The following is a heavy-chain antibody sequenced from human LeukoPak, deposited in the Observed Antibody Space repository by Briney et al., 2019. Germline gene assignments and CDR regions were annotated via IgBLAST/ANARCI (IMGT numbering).Heavy chain of an antibody. CDR3: ARDGTTVTHDAFDI. D-gene: IGHD4-11*01. V-gene: IGHV3-48*01. CDR1: GFTFSSYS. J-gene: IGHJ3*02. CDR2: ISSSSSTI. Sequence: GGSLRLSCAASGFTFSSYSMNWVRQAPGKGLEWVSYISSSSSTIYYADSVKGRFTISRDNAKSSLYLQMNSLRAEDTAVYYCARDGTTVTHDAFDIWGQGTMVTVSS.